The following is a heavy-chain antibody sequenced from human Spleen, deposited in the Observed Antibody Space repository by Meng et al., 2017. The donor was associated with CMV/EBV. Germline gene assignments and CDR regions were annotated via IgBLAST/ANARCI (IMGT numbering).Heavy chain of an antibody. CDR3: ARGVVVGITGTTNWFDP. CDR2: IIPFFGTS. J-gene: IGHJ5*02. V-gene: IGHV1-69*05. D-gene: IGHD1-7*01. Sequence: SVKVSCKASGGTFSTYAINWVRQAPGQGLEWMGGIIPFFGTSNYAQKFQGRVTITTDESTRTAYLELRSLTSEDTAVYYCARGVVVGITGTTNWFDPWGQGTLVTVSS. CDR1: GGTFSTYA.